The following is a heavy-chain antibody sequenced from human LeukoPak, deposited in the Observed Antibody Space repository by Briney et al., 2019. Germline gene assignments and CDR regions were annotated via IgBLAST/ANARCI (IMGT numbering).Heavy chain of an antibody. Sequence: ASVKVSCKASGYTFTSYYMHWVRQAPGQGLEWMGIINPSGGSTSYAQKFQGRVTMTRDTSTSTVYMELSSLRSEDTAVYYCASPEDYDFSSGPLYYWGQGTLVTVSS. CDR3: ASPEDYDFSSGPLYY. V-gene: IGHV1-46*01. J-gene: IGHJ4*02. CDR2: INPSGGST. CDR1: GYTFTSYY. D-gene: IGHD3-3*01.